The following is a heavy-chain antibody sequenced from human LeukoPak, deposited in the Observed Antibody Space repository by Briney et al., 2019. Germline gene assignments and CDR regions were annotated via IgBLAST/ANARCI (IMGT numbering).Heavy chain of an antibody. D-gene: IGHD2-2*01. V-gene: IGHV1-2*02. J-gene: IGHJ4*02. CDR1: GYTFTSYG. CDR2: INPNSGGT. CDR3: AREGPSSLPLDY. Sequence: ASVKVSCKASGYTFTSYGISWVRQAPGQGLEWMGWINPNSGGTNYAQKFQGRVTMTRDTSISTAYMELSRLRSDDTAVYYCAREGPSSLPLDYWGQGTLVTVSS.